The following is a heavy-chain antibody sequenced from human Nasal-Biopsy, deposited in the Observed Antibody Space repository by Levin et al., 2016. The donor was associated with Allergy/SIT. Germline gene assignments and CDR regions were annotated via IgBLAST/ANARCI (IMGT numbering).Heavy chain of an antibody. CDR2: ILSDGIT. Sequence: SETLSLTCTVSGGSVSSGSYYWNWIRQPPGKALEWIAYILSDGITRFNPSLRSRVAISIDTSKNHFSLKLNSVTPADTAIYYCARSVGAGTAVRLDPWGQGTLVTVSS. CDR3: ARSVGAGTAVRLDP. J-gene: IGHJ5*02. CDR1: GGSVSSGSYY. D-gene: IGHD3-16*01. V-gene: IGHV4-61*03.